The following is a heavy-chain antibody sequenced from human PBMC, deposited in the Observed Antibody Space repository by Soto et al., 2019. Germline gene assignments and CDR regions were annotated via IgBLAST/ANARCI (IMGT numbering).Heavy chain of an antibody. CDR1: GDSISAYS. CDR3: AREGHLGRWLQPLDF. V-gene: IGHV4-59*01. D-gene: IGHD5-12*01. J-gene: IGHJ4*02. Sequence: QVQLQVSAPGLVKPSETLSLTCTVSGDSISAYSWSWVRQPPGKGLEWIGNIHYNGNTKYNPSLKSRVSMSVDTSKNQFSLRLISVTAADTAKYFCAREGHLGRWLQPLDFWGQGTPVTVSS. CDR2: IHYNGNT.